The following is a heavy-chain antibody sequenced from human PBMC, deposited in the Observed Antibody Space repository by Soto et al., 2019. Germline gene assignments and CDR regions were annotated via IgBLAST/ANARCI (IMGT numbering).Heavy chain of an antibody. CDR3: AAACCHASGSSPFDY. CDR1: GGSISSDGYY. D-gene: IGHD3-10*01. J-gene: IGHJ4*02. V-gene: IGHV4-31*03. CDR2: IYYSGST. Sequence: QVQLQESGPGLVKPSQTLSLTCTVSGGSISSDGYYWSWIRQHPGKGLEWIGYIYYSGSTKYTPSLKSRVTISVDTSKTQFSLKLSSVTAADTAVYSCAAACCHASGSSPFDYWGQGTLVTVSS.